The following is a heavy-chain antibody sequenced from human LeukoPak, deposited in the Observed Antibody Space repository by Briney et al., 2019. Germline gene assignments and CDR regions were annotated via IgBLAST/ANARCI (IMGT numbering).Heavy chain of an antibody. D-gene: IGHD4-23*01. CDR3: ARDHYGGNSPPSDY. J-gene: IGHJ4*02. Sequence: GGSLRLSCAASGFTFSSYGMHWVRQAPGKGLERVAVIWYDGSNKYYADSVKGRFTISRDNSKNTLYLQMNGLRAEDTAVYYCARDHYGGNSPPSDYWGQGTLVTVSS. V-gene: IGHV3-33*01. CDR2: IWYDGSNK. CDR1: GFTFSSYG.